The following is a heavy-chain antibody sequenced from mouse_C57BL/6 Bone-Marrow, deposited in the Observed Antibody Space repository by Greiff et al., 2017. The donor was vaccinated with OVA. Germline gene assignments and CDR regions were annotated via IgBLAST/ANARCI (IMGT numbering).Heavy chain of an antibody. D-gene: IGHD2-4*01. J-gene: IGHJ3*01. CDR3: ARHGRDYDWFAY. CDR1: GFSLTSYG. Sequence: VKLVESGPGLVAPSQSLSITCTVSGFSLTSYGVHWVRQPPGKGLEWLVVICSDGSTTYTSALISRLSISKDNSTRQVFLKMNRRQTDDKAMYYCARHGRDYDWFAYWGQGTLVTVSA. V-gene: IGHV2-6-1*01. CDR2: ICSDGST.